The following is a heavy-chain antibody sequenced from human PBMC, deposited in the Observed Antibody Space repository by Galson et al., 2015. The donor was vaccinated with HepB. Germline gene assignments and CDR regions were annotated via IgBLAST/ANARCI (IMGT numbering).Heavy chain of an antibody. D-gene: IGHD2-15*01. V-gene: IGHV3-30*04. CDR2: ISYDGSNK. CDR1: GFTFSSYA. Sequence: SLRLSCAASGFTFSSYAMHWVRQAPGKGLEWVAVISYDGSNKYYADSVKGRFTISRDNSKNTLYLQMNSLRAEDTAVYYCARVRVDIVVVVAATHSGGDAFDIWGQGTMVTVSS. CDR3: ARVRVDIVVVVAATHSGGDAFDI. J-gene: IGHJ3*02.